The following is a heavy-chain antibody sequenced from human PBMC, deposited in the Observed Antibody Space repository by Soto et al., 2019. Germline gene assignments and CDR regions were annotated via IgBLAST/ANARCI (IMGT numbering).Heavy chain of an antibody. CDR1: GGSISSGGYY. CDR2: IYYSGST. V-gene: IGHV4-31*03. Sequence: PSETLSLTCTVSGGSISSGGYYWSWIRQHPGKGLEWIGYIYYSGSTYYNPSLKSRVTISVDTSKNQFSLKLSSVTAADTAVYYCARRVGVRGVIIDYYYMDVWGKGTTVTVSS. CDR3: ARRVGVRGVIIDYYYMDV. D-gene: IGHD3-10*01. J-gene: IGHJ6*03.